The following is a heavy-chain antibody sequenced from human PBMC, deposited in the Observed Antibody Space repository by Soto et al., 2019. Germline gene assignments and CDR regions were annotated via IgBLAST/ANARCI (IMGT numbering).Heavy chain of an antibody. D-gene: IGHD3-3*01. Sequence: SETLSLTCSVYGWSFSGYYWSWIRQPPGKGLEWIGEINHSGSTNYNPSLKSRVTISVDTSKNQFSLKLSSVTAADTAVYYCARGGTYYDFWSGYKKPKNWFDPWGQGTLVTVSS. CDR1: GWSFSGYY. J-gene: IGHJ5*02. CDR3: ARGGTYYDFWSGYKKPKNWFDP. CDR2: INHSGST. V-gene: IGHV4-34*01.